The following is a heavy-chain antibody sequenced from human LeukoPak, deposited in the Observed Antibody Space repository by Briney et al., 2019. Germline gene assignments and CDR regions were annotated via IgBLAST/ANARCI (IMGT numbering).Heavy chain of an antibody. CDR2: INHSGST. D-gene: IGHD2-15*01. CDR3: ARHATAATAYWLDY. V-gene: IGHV4-34*01. CDR1: GGSFSGYY. Sequence: PSETLSLTCAVYGGSFSGYYWSWIRQPPGKGLEWIGEINHSGSTNYNPSLKSRVTISGDTSKNQFSLKLSSVTAADTAVYYCARHATAATAYWLDYWGQGTLVTVSS. J-gene: IGHJ4*02.